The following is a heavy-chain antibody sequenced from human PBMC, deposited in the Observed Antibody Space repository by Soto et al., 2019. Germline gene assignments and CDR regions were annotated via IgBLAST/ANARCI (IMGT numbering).Heavy chain of an antibody. CDR3: ARGVDYFDY. J-gene: IGHJ4*02. CDR1: GFTFNRYG. CDR2: IWYDGSSE. Sequence: QVQLVESGGGVVQPGRSLRLSCAASGFTFNRYGMHWVRQAPGKGLEWVAVIWYDGSSEYYADSVKGRFTISRDNSKNTLFLQMNSLRAEDTAVYYCARGVDYFDYWGQGTLLTVSS. V-gene: IGHV3-33*01.